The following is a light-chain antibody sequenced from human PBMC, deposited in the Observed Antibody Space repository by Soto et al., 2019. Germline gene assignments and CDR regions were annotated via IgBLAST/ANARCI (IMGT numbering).Light chain of an antibody. CDR1: QSVSSN. CDR3: QQYNHWPAIT. J-gene: IGKJ5*01. V-gene: IGKV3D-15*01. Sequence: DMVMTQNPGRLSLCPGVRATLSGRSSQSVSSNLAWYQQKPGQAPRLLLYGVSTRATGIPARFSGSGSGTDLTLTISSLQSEDFAVYYCQQYNHWPAITFGQGTRLEIK. CDR2: GVS.